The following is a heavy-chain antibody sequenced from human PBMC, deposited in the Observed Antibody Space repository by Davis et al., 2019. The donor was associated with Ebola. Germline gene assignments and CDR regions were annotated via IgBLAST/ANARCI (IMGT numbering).Heavy chain of an antibody. CDR2: IFPGDSDT. V-gene: IGHV5-51*01. CDR1: GYSFTTYW. Sequence: GESLKISCKGSGYSFTTYWIVWVRQMPGKGLESMGIIFPGDSDTRYSPSFQGQVTISADKSISTAYLQWSSLKASDTAMYYCARRTAIPNWYFDLWGRGTLVTVSS. CDR3: ARRTAIPNWYFDL. J-gene: IGHJ2*01. D-gene: IGHD2-2*02.